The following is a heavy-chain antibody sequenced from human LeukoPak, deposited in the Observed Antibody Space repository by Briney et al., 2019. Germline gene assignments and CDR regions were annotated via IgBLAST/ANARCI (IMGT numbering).Heavy chain of an antibody. Sequence: GGSLRLSCAASGFTFSSYAMHWVRQAPGKGLEWVAVISYDGSNKYYADSVKGRFTISRDNSKNTLYLQMNSLRAEDTAVYYCARFPVSGSLDAFDIWGQGTMVTVS. CDR3: ARFPVSGSLDAFDI. V-gene: IGHV3-30-3*01. CDR2: ISYDGSNK. CDR1: GFTFSSYA. D-gene: IGHD1-26*01. J-gene: IGHJ3*02.